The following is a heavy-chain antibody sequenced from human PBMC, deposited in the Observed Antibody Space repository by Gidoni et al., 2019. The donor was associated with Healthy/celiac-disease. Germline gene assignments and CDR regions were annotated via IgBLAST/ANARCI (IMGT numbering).Heavy chain of an antibody. CDR1: GGSISSSSYY. D-gene: IGHD3-22*01. CDR3: ASSIGYYDSSGYSAPSWFDP. V-gene: IGHV4-39*01. Sequence: QLQLQESGPGLVKPSETLSLTCTVSGGSISSSSYYWGGIRQPPGKGLEWIGSIYYSGSTYYNPSLKSRVTISVDTSKNQFSLKLSSVTAADTAVYYCASSIGYYDSSGYSAPSWFDPWGQGTLVTVSS. J-gene: IGHJ5*02. CDR2: IYYSGST.